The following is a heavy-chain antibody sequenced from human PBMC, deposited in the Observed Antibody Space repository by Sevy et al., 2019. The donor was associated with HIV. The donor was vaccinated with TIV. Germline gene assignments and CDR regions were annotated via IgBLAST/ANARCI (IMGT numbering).Heavy chain of an antibody. D-gene: IGHD2-8*01. CDR1: GFTFSSYG. V-gene: IGHV3-30*18. CDR2: ISYDGSNK. CDR3: AKDACTNGVCYLFDY. J-gene: IGHJ4*02. Sequence: GGSLRLSCAASGFTFSSYGMHWVRQAPGKGLEWVAVISYDGSNKYYADSVKGRFTISRDNSKNTLYLQMNSLRAEDTAVYYCAKDACTNGVCYLFDYWGQGTLVTVSS.